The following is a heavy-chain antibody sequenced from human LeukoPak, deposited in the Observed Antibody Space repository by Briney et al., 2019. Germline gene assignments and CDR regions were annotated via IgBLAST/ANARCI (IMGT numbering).Heavy chain of an antibody. CDR3: ARGILTRIGGWPHFYYYYYMDV. V-gene: IGHV4-34*01. CDR2: INHSGST. J-gene: IGHJ6*03. Sequence: SETLSLTCAVSGGSFSGYYWTWIRQPPGKGLQWIGEINHSGSTNYNPSLKSRVTISLDTSKNQFSLKLSSVTAADTAVYYCARGILTRIGGWPHFYYYYYMDVWGKGTTVTVSS. CDR1: GGSFSGYY. D-gene: IGHD6-19*01.